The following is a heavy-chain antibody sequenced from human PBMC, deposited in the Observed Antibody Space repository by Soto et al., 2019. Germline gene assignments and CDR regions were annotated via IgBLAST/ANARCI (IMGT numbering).Heavy chain of an antibody. CDR2: INSDGSST. D-gene: IGHD3-22*01. V-gene: IGHV3-74*01. J-gene: IGHJ4*02. Sequence: PGGSLRLSCAASGFTFSSYWMHWVRQAPGKGLVWVSRINSDGSSTSYADSVKGRFTISRDNAKNTLYLQMNSLRAEDTAVYYCARVPASSGHWGSGALDYWGQGTLVIVSS. CDR1: GFTFSSYW. CDR3: ARVPASSGHWGSGALDY.